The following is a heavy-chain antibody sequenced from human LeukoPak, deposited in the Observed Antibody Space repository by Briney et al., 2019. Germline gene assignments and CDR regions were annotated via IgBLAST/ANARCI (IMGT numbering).Heavy chain of an antibody. V-gene: IGHV3-23*01. J-gene: IGHJ4*02. Sequence: PGGSLRLSCAASGFTFTSYAMSWVRQAPGKGLEWVSSISGSGHSADYADSVKGRFTISRDNSKNTLYLEMNSLRVEDTAVYYCAKEGDYDMTGYPRGIDYWGQGTLVTVSS. CDR3: AKEGDYDMTGYPRGIDY. D-gene: IGHD3-9*01. CDR2: ISGSGHSA. CDR1: GFTFTSYA.